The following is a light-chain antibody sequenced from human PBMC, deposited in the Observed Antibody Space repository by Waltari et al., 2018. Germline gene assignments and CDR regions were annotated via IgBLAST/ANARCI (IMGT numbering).Light chain of an antibody. Sequence: QSALTQPASVSGSPGQSITISCTGTSSDVGGYNYVAWYQQYPGKAPKLILFDVSSWPSGVSNRFSGSKSGNPASRTISGLQAEDEADYYCSSYTTTSAIIFGGGTTLTVL. J-gene: IGLJ2*01. CDR2: DVS. V-gene: IGLV2-14*03. CDR1: SSDVGGYNY. CDR3: SSYTTTSAII.